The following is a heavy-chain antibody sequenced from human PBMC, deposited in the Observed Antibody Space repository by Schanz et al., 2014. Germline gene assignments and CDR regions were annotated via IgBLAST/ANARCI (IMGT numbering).Heavy chain of an antibody. CDR3: AKTLFPGGTQSFGN. CDR2: IWYDGSNK. V-gene: IGHV3-33*06. J-gene: IGHJ4*02. Sequence: QVQLVESGGGVVQPGRSLRLSCAASGFTFSSYGMHWVRQAPGKGLEWVAVIWYDGSNKYYADSVKGRFTISRDNSKSTLYVEMNSLRVEDTAVYYCAKTLFPGGTQSFGNWGRGTLVTVSS. CDR1: GFTFSSYG. D-gene: IGHD2-8*02.